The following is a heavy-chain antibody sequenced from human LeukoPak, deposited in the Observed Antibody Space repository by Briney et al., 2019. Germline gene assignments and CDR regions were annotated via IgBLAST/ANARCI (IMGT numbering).Heavy chain of an antibody. CDR1: GGTFSSYA. Sequence: ASVKVSCKASGGTFSSYAISWVRQAPGQGLEWMGGIIPIFGTANYAQKFQGRVTITADEYTSTAYMELSSLRSEDTAVYYCARREVKAAPDDYYYYGMDVWGKGTTVTVSS. CDR2: IIPIFGTA. J-gene: IGHJ6*04. CDR3: ARREVKAAPDDYYYYGMDV. V-gene: IGHV1-69*01. D-gene: IGHD6-13*01.